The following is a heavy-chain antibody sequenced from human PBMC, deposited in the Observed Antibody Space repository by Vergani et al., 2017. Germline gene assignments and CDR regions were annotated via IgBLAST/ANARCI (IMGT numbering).Heavy chain of an antibody. CDR3: ARQYYYYYMDV. CDR1: GGSFSGCY. CDR2: INHSGST. J-gene: IGHJ6*03. Sequence: QVQLQQWGAGLLKPSETLSLTCAVYGGSFSGCYCNWIRQPPGKGLEWIGEINHSGSTNYNPSLKSRVTISVDTSKNQFSVKLSSVTAADTAVYYCARQYYYYYMDVWGKGTTVTVSS. V-gene: IGHV4-34*01.